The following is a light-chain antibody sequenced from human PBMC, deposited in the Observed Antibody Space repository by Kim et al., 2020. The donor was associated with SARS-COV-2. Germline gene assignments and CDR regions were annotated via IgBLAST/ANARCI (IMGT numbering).Light chain of an antibody. Sequence: RVPIACTGGSSNGGAGCDVHWYQQLPGAAPKLLIYGNNNRPSGVPDRLSASKSGTSASLAITGLQAEDEADYYCQSYDSSLSAYVFGTGTKVTVL. CDR1: SSNGGAGCD. J-gene: IGLJ1*01. CDR3: QSYDSSLSAYV. V-gene: IGLV1-40*01. CDR2: GNN.